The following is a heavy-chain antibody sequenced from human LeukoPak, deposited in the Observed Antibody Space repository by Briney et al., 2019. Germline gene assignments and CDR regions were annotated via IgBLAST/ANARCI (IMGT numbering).Heavy chain of an antibody. J-gene: IGHJ4*02. V-gene: IGHV1-18*01. CDR3: ARAAGVDIAVAGDFDY. CDR1: GYTFTSYG. D-gene: IGHD6-19*01. CDR2: ISAYNGNT. Sequence: ASVKVSCKASGYTFTSYGISWVRQAPGQGLEWMGWISAYNGNTNYAQKLQGRVAMTTDTSTSTAYMELRSLRSDDTAVYYCARAAGVDIAVAGDFDYRGQGTLVTVSS.